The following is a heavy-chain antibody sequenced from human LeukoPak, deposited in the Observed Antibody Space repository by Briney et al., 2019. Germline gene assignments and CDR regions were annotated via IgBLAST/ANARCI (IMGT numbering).Heavy chain of an antibody. CDR3: VRSKITTPLGD. Sequence: GGSLRLSCAASGFTFSSYGMHWVRQAPGKGLEWVAVIWYDGSNKYYVDTVKGRFTISRDNSRNTLYLQMNSLSAEDTAVYYCVRSKITTPLGDWGQGTLVTVSS. J-gene: IGHJ4*02. D-gene: IGHD3-3*01. CDR1: GFTFSSYG. CDR2: IWYDGSNK. V-gene: IGHV3-33*01.